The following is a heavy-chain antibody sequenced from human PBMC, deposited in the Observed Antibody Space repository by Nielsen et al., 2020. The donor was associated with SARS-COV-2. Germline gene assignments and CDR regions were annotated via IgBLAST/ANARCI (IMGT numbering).Heavy chain of an antibody. V-gene: IGHV4-31*03. CDR3: ARTGIAVAGIDFDY. D-gene: IGHD6-19*01. CDR1: GGSISSGGYY. J-gene: IGHJ4*02. CDR2: IYYSGST. Sequence: LRLSCTVSGGSISSGGYYWSWIRQHPGKGLEWIGYIYYSGSTYYNPSLKSRVTISVDTSKNQFSLKLSSVTAADTAVYYCARTGIAVAGIDFDYWGQGTLVTVSS.